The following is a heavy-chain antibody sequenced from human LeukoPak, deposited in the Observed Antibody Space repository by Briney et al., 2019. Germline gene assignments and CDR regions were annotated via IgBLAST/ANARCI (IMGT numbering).Heavy chain of an antibody. V-gene: IGHV3-74*01. Sequence: GGSLRLSCVASGFTFSRYWMHWVRHAPGKGLVWVSRINSDGSTTIYADSVKGRFTISRDNAKNTLYLQMNSLRAEDTAVYFCASGPTGFAWGQGTLVTVSS. D-gene: IGHD1-14*01. CDR3: ASGPTGFA. J-gene: IGHJ5*02. CDR1: GFTFSRYW. CDR2: INSDGSTT.